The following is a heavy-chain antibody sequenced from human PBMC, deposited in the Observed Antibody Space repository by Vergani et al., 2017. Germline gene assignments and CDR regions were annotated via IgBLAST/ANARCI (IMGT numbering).Heavy chain of an antibody. CDR1: GFTFSSYA. Sequence: EVQLLESGGRLVQPGGSLRLSCAASGFTFSSYAMSWVRQAPGKGLEWVSRVKSDGNSAMYVDSVKGRFTISRDNSKNTLYLEMKSLRVEDTAVYYCARARCGGACFMSNWLDTWGQGTLVSVSS. CDR3: ARARCGGACFMSNWLDT. D-gene: IGHD2-21*02. V-gene: IGHV3-23*03. CDR2: VKSDGNSA. J-gene: IGHJ5*02.